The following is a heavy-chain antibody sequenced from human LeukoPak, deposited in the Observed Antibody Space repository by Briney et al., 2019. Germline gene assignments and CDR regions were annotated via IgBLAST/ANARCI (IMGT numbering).Heavy chain of an antibody. D-gene: IGHD6-13*01. CDR1: GFTFRSYS. V-gene: IGHV4-34*01. CDR2: INHSGST. CDR3: ARHRKQQLVRSYYFDY. J-gene: IGHJ4*02. Sequence: PGGSLRLSCAASGFTFRSYSMNWVRQPPGKGLEWIGEINHSGSTNYNPSLKSRVTISVDTSKNQFSLKLSSVTAADTAVYYCARHRKQQLVRSYYFDYWGQGTLVNVSS.